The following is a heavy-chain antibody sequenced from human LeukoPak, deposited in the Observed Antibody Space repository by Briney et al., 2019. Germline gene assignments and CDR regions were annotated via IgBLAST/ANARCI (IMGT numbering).Heavy chain of an antibody. CDR3: ARDSRRGYEGWFDP. CDR1: GFTFSSYS. V-gene: IGHV3-21*01. D-gene: IGHD5-12*01. CDR2: ISSSATYI. J-gene: IGHJ5*02. Sequence: PGGSLRLSCAASGFTFSSYSMNWVRQAPGKGLEWVSSISSSATYIFYADSVKGRFTISRDNAKNSLYLQMNGLRAEDTAVYYCARDSRRGYEGWFDPWGQGILVTVSS.